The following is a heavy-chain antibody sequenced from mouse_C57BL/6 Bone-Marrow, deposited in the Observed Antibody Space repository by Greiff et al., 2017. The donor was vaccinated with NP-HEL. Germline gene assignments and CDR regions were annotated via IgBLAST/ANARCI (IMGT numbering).Heavy chain of an antibody. Sequence: QVQLQQSGPGLVQPSQSLSITCTVSGFSLTSYGVHWVRQSPGKGLEWLGVIWRGGSTDYNAAFMSRLSITKDNSKSQVFFKMNSLQADDTAIYYCAKTLYYSNYAYAMDYWGQGTSVTVSS. D-gene: IGHD2-5*01. CDR2: IWRGGST. J-gene: IGHJ4*01. V-gene: IGHV2-5*01. CDR1: GFSLTSYG. CDR3: AKTLYYSNYAYAMDY.